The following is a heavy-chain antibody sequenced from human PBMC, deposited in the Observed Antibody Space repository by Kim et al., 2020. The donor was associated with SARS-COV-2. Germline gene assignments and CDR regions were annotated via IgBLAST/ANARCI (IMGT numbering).Heavy chain of an antibody. Sequence: SQTLSLTCDISGDSVSSNSATWSWIRQSPSRGHERLGRTYYRSKWSSDYAVSVKGRITINPDTSKNQFSLQLNSVTPEDTAVYFCTRDSSGRPLDVCGQGTTVTVSS. J-gene: IGHJ6*02. D-gene: IGHD6-25*01. V-gene: IGHV6-1*01. CDR1: GDSVSSNSAT. CDR2: TYYRSKWSS. CDR3: TRDSSGRPLDV.